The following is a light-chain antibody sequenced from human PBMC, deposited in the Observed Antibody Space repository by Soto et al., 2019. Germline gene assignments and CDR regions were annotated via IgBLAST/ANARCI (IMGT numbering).Light chain of an antibody. Sequence: DIVMTQSPDSLAVSLGERATINCKSSQSVLYSSNNKNYLAWYQQKPGQPPKLLMYWASTRESGVPDRFSGSGSGTDFTLTISSLQAEDVAVSYCQQYYSTPPTFGQGTKVEIK. J-gene: IGKJ1*01. CDR2: WAS. V-gene: IGKV4-1*01. CDR1: QSVLYSSNNKNY. CDR3: QQYYSTPPT.